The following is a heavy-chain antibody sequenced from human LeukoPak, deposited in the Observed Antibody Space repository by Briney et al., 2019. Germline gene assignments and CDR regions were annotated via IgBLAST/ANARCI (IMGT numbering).Heavy chain of an antibody. Sequence: ASVKVSCKASGYTFTDYYMHWVRQAPGQGLEWMGWINPNSDGTNSAQKLQGRVTMTRDTSISTVYMELSSLRPDDTAVYYCARKRIAAPIDYWGQGTLVTVSS. J-gene: IGHJ4*02. CDR3: ARKRIAAPIDY. D-gene: IGHD6-6*01. CDR2: INPNSDGT. V-gene: IGHV1-2*02. CDR1: GYTFTDYY.